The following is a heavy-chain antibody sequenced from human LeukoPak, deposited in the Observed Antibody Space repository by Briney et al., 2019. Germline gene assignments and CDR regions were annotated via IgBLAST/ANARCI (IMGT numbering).Heavy chain of an antibody. J-gene: IGHJ5*02. Sequence: ETLSLTCTVSGDSISSYYWSWIRQPPGKGPVWVSLISNDESTIIYADSVKGRFTISRDNAKNTLYLQMSSLGAEDTAVYYCARDVGTWGQGTLVTVSS. D-gene: IGHD7-27*01. CDR3: ARDVGT. CDR1: GDSISSYY. CDR2: ISNDESTI. V-gene: IGHV3-74*01.